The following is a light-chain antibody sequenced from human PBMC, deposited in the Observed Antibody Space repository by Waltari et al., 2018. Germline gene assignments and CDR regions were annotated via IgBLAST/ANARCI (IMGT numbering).Light chain of an antibody. V-gene: IGKV3-20*01. J-gene: IGKJ1*01. Sequence: ELVLTQSPGTLSLSPGERATLSCRASQSVSSSHLAWYQQKPCQAPRLLIYGAASRATGIPNRFSGSGSGTDFTLTISRLEPEDFAVYYCQQYGSSPWTFGQGTKVEIK. CDR1: QSVSSSH. CDR2: GAA. CDR3: QQYGSSPWT.